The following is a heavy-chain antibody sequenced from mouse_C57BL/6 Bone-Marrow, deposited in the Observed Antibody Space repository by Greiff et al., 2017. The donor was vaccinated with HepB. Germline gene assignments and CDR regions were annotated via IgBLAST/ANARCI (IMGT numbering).Heavy chain of an antibody. V-gene: IGHV14-4*01. Sequence: EVQVVESGAELVRPGASVKLSCTASGFNIKDDYMHWVKQRPEQGLEWIGWIDPENGDTEYASKFQGKATITADTSSNTAYLQLSSLTSEDTAVYYCTPLGAYAMDYWGQGTSVTVSS. J-gene: IGHJ4*01. CDR2: IDPENGDT. CDR1: GFNIKDDY. CDR3: TPLGAYAMDY.